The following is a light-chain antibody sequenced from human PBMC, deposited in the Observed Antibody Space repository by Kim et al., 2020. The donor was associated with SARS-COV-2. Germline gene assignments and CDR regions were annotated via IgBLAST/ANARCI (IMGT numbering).Light chain of an antibody. CDR1: PSVSSNC. V-gene: IGKV3-20*01. CDR2: GAS. Sequence: SPRERVTLSCRASPSVSSNCLAWYQQKPGQAPRLLIYGASSRDTGIPDRFSGGGSGTVFTLTISRLEPEDFAVYYCQQYSSSLLTFGGGTKVDIK. J-gene: IGKJ4*01. CDR3: QQYSSSLLT.